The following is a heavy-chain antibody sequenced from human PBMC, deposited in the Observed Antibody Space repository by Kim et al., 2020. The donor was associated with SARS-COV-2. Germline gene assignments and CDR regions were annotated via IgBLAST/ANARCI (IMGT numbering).Heavy chain of an antibody. Sequence: ASVKVSCKASGYTFTSYYMHWVRQAPGQGLEWMGIINPSGGSTSYAQKFQGRVTMSRDTSTSTVYMELSSLRSEDTAVYYCARDPFPSYYYDSSGYSSPDYWGQGTLVTVSS. J-gene: IGHJ4*02. CDR3: ARDPFPSYYYDSSGYSSPDY. V-gene: IGHV1-46*01. D-gene: IGHD3-22*01. CDR1: GYTFTSYY. CDR2: INPSGGST.